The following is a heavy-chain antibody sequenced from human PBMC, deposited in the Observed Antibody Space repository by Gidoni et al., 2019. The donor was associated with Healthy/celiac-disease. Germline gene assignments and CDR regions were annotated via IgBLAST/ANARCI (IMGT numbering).Heavy chain of an antibody. J-gene: IGHJ4*02. Sequence: QVQLVESGGGVVQPGRSLSLSCAASGFSFSSYGMHWVRQAPGKGLEWVAVISYDGSNKYYADSVKGRFTISRDNSKNTLYLQMNSLRAEDTAVYYGAKVGWGDGYNLGDYFDYWGQGTLVTVSS. V-gene: IGHV3-30*18. CDR2: ISYDGSNK. CDR1: GFSFSSYG. CDR3: AKVGWGDGYNLGDYFDY. D-gene: IGHD5-12*01.